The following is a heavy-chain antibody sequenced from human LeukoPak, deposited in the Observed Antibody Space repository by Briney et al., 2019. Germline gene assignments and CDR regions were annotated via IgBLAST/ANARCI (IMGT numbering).Heavy chain of an antibody. J-gene: IGHJ4*02. V-gene: IGHV4-59*01. Sequence: SETLSLTCTVSGGSISSYYWSWIRQPPGKGLEWVGYIYYSGSTNYNPSLKSRVTISVDTSKNQFSLKLSSVTAADTAVYYCARSGQITFGGVIVAGFDYWGQGTLVTVSS. CDR1: GGSISSYY. D-gene: IGHD3-16*02. CDR3: ARSGQITFGGVIVAGFDY. CDR2: IYYSGST.